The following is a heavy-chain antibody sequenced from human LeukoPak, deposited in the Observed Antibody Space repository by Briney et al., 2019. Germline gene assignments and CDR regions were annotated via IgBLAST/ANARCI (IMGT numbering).Heavy chain of an antibody. CDR1: GFTVSSNY. D-gene: IGHD5-18*01. CDR3: ARDLRREYSYGYGDY. J-gene: IGHJ4*02. Sequence: PGGSLRLSCAASGFTVSSNYMSWVRQAPGKGLEWVSVIYSGGSTYYADSVKGRFTISRDNSENTLYLQMNSLRAENTAVYYCARDLRREYSYGYGDYWGQGTLVTVSS. CDR2: IYSGGST. V-gene: IGHV3-66*01.